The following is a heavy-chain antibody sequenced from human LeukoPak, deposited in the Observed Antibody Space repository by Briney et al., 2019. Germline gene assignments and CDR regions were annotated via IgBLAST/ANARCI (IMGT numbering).Heavy chain of an antibody. J-gene: IGHJ3*02. D-gene: IGHD1-1*01. Sequence: GGSLRLSCAASGFTFSSYAMHWVRQAPGKGLEWVAVISYDGSNKYYADSVKGRFTISRDNSKNTLYLQMNSLRAEDTAVYYCARERYGYAFDIWGQGTMVTVSS. CDR1: GFTFSSYA. CDR3: ARERYGYAFDI. V-gene: IGHV3-30*04. CDR2: ISYDGSNK.